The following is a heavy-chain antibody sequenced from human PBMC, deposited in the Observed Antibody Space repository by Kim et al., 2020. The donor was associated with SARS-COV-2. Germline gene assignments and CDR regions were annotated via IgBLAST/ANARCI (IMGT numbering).Heavy chain of an antibody. Sequence: GGSLRLSCSASGFTFSSYAMHWVRQAPGKGLEYVSAISSNGGSTYYADSVKGRFTISRDNSKNTLYLQMSSLRAEDTAVYYCVKGHLYSRARFDYWGQGTLVTVSS. V-gene: IGHV3-64D*09. CDR1: GFTFSSYA. CDR2: ISSNGGST. CDR3: VKGHLYSRARFDY. D-gene: IGHD4-4*01. J-gene: IGHJ4*02.